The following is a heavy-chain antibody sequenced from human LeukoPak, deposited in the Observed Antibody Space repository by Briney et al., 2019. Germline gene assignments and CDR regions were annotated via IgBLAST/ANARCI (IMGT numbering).Heavy chain of an antibody. CDR1: GFTFNNYA. CDR2: ISGSGGST. J-gene: IGHJ5*02. CDR3: AKIFHTDGYYLGEHLFDA. V-gene: IGHV3-23*01. Sequence: GGSLRLSCAASGFTFNNYAVSWVRQAPGKGPEWLSAISGSGGSTADADSVKGRFTTSRDNSKSTLYLQMNSLRAEDTAIYYCAKIFHTDGYYLGEHLFDAWGQGTLVTVSS. D-gene: IGHD3-22*01.